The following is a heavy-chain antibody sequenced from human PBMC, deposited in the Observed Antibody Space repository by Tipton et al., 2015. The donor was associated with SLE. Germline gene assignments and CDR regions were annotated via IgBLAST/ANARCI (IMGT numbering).Heavy chain of an antibody. CDR2: IYYSGST. J-gene: IGHJ4*02. D-gene: IGHD3-16*01. V-gene: IGHV4-59*01. CDR1: GGSISTYY. CDR3: ARGVRGSHFDY. Sequence: TLSLTCTVSGGSISTYYWSWIRQPPGRGLEWIGYIYYSGSTNYHPSLKSRVTISVDTSKSQFSLKLNSVTAADTAVYYCARGVRGSHFDYWGQGTLVTVSS.